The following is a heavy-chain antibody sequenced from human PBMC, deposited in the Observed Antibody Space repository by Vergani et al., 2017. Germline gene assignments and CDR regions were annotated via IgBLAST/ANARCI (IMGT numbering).Heavy chain of an antibody. CDR3: AGAWDTAMVAVGGMDV. D-gene: IGHD5-18*01. CDR2: IYYSWST. V-gene: IGHV4-59*01. CDR1: GGSISSYY. Sequence: QVQLQESGPGLVKPSQTLSLTCTVSGGSISSYYWSWIRQPPGKGLEWIGNIYYSWSTNYNPSLKSRVTIPVDTSKSQFPLKLSSVTAADTAVYYCAGAWDTAMVAVGGMDVGGQGTTVTVSS. J-gene: IGHJ6*02.